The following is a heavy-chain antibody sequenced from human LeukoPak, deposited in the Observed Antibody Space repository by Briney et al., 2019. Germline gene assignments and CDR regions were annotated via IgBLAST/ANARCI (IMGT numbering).Heavy chain of an antibody. CDR3: ARDYSDYGYFDL. CDR1: GFTFSSYA. Sequence: GGSLRLSCAASGFTFSSYAMHWVRQAPGKGLEWVANIKQDGSEKYYVDSVKGRFTISRDNAKNSLHLQMNSLRAEDTAVYYCARDYSDYGYFDLWGRGTLVTVSS. V-gene: IGHV3-7*01. D-gene: IGHD4-11*01. J-gene: IGHJ2*01. CDR2: IKQDGSEK.